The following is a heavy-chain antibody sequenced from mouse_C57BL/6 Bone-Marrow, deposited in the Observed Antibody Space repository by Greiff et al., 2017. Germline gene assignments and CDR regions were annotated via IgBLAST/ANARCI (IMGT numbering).Heavy chain of an antibody. CDR2: INYDGSST. Sequence: EVKLVESEGGLVQPGSSMKLSCTASGFTFSDYYMAWVRQVPEKGLEWVANINYDGSSTYYLASLKSRFLISRDNAKNILYLKMISLKSEDTATYYCASDGGYWGQGTLVTVSS. V-gene: IGHV5-16*01. J-gene: IGHJ4*01. CDR1: GFTFSDYY. CDR3: ASDGGY.